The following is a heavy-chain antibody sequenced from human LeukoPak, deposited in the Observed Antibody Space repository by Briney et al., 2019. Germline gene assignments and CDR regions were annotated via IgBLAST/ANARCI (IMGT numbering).Heavy chain of an antibody. D-gene: IGHD3-22*01. J-gene: IGHJ4*02. CDR2: INHSGST. CDR3: ARSPDTYYYDSSGHFDY. V-gene: IGHV4-34*01. CDR1: GGSFSGYY. Sequence: PSETLSLTCAVYGGSFSGYYWSWIRQPPGKGLEWIGEINHSGSTNYNPSLKSRVTISVDTSKNQFSLKLSSVTAADTAVYYCARSPDTYYYDSSGHFDYWGQGTLVTVSS.